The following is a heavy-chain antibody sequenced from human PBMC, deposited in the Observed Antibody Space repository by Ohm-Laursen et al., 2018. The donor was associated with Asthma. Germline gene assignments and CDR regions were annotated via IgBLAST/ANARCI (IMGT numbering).Heavy chain of an antibody. Sequence: SLRLSCAAFGFTFSDYYMSWIRQAPGKGLEWVSYISSSGSTIYYADSVKGRFTISRDNAKNSLYLQMNSLRAEDTAVYYCARRSKICYDTSHCFFDYWGQGTLVTVSS. CDR2: ISSSGSTI. CDR3: ARRSKICYDTSHCFFDY. D-gene: IGHD2-2*01. J-gene: IGHJ4*02. V-gene: IGHV3-11*04. CDR1: GFTFSDYY.